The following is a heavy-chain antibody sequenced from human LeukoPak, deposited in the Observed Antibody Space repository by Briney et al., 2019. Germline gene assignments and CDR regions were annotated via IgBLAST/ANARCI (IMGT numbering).Heavy chain of an antibody. CDR3: AKSEGRVRVFDY. Sequence: GGSLRLSCAASGFTFSSYAMSWVRQAPGKGLEWVSAISGSGGSTYYADSVKGRFTISRDNSKNTLYLQMNSLRVEDTAVYYCAKSEGRVRVFDYWGQGTLVTVSS. D-gene: IGHD1-26*01. CDR1: GFTFSSYA. V-gene: IGHV3-23*01. J-gene: IGHJ4*02. CDR2: ISGSGGST.